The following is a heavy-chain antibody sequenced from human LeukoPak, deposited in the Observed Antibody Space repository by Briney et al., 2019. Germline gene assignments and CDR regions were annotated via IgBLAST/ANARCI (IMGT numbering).Heavy chain of an antibody. J-gene: IGHJ5*02. V-gene: IGHV3-7*01. D-gene: IGHD5-12*01. CDR3: ARDEGYSGYDL. CDR2: IKQDGSEK. Sequence: GGSLRLSCAASGFTFSSHWMSWVRQAPGKGLEWVANIKQDGSEKYYVDSVKGRFTISRDNAKNSLYLQMNSLRAEDTAVYYCARDEGYSGYDLWGQGTLVTVSS. CDR1: GFTFSSHW.